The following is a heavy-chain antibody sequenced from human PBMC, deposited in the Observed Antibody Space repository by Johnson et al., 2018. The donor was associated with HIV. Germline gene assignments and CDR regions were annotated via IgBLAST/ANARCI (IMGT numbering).Heavy chain of an antibody. Sequence: QVQLVESGGGAVQPGRSLRLSCAASGFTFSHYSMHWVRQAPGKGLEWVAVISYDGSNKYYADSVKGRFTISRDNSKNTLYLQMGSLRAEDMAVYYCARDRQAVRGTFDIWGQGTMVTVSP. CDR3: ARDRQAVRGTFDI. J-gene: IGHJ3*02. CDR1: GFTFSHYS. CDR2: ISYDGSNK. V-gene: IGHV3-30*14. D-gene: IGHD6-19*01.